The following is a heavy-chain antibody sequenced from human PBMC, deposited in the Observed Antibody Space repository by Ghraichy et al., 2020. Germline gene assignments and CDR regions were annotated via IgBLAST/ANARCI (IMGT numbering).Heavy chain of an antibody. J-gene: IGHJ4*02. Sequence: GGSLRLSCAASGFTFSSSAMSWVRQAPGKGLEWVSAISGSGGSTYYADSVKGRFTISRDNSKNTLYLQMNSLRAEDTAVYYCAKDQPPGPLPIVVVTATFDYWGQGTLVTVSS. V-gene: IGHV3-23*01. D-gene: IGHD2-21*02. CDR3: AKDQPPGPLPIVVVTATFDY. CDR2: ISGSGGST. CDR1: GFTFSSSA.